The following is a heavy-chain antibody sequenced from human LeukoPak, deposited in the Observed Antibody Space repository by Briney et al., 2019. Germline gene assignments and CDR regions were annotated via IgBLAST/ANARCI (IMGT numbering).Heavy chain of an antibody. J-gene: IGHJ6*03. CDR1: GFTFSSYA. CDR3: ARLWEQQLVGSRRYYYYYMDV. V-gene: IGHV3-64*01. CDR2: ISSNGGST. D-gene: IGHD6-13*01. Sequence: GGSLRLSCAASGFTFSSYAMHWVRQAPGKGLEYVSAISSNGGSTYYANSVKGRFTISRDNSKNTLYLQMGSLRAEDTAVYYCARLWEQQLVGSRRYYYYYMDVWGKGTTVTISS.